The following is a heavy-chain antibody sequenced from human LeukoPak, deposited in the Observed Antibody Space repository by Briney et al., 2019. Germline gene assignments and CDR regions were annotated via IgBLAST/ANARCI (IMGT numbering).Heavy chain of an antibody. CDR1: GFTFSNFS. CDR2: ISTTSSYI. J-gene: IGHJ6*02. Sequence: PGGSLRLSCAASGFTFSNFSLNWVRQAPGKGLEWVSSISTTSSYIYYADSVKGRFTISRDNAKNSLYLQMNHLRADDTAVYYCARQYYGLDVWGQGTTVTVSS. V-gene: IGHV3-21*01. CDR3: ARQYYGLDV. D-gene: IGHD4-11*01.